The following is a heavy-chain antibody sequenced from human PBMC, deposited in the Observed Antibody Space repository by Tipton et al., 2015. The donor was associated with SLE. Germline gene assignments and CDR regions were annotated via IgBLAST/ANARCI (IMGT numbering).Heavy chain of an antibody. CDR1: GYSISSGYY. CDR2: IYHSGST. J-gene: IGHJ3*02. D-gene: IGHD6-19*01. Sequence: TLSLTCAVSGYSISSGYYWGWIRQPPGKGLEWIGSIYHSGSTYYNPSLKSRVTISVDTSKNQFSLKLSSVTAADTAVYYCARDSSLQWGAFDIWGQGTMVTVSS. CDR3: ARDSSLQWGAFDI. V-gene: IGHV4-38-2*02.